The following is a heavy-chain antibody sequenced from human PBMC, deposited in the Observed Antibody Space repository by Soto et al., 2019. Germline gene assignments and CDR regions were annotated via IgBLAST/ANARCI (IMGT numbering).Heavy chain of an antibody. CDR2: FYYGGST. V-gene: IGHV4-59*01. CDR1: GGSISTYY. CDR3: AGGYSSVAFDV. J-gene: IGHJ3*01. D-gene: IGHD6-19*01. Sequence: SETLSLTCTVSGGSISTYYWTWIRQPPGKGLECIGYFYYGGSTNYNPSLKSRVTISIDTSKNQFPLKLFSVTAADTAVYYCAGGYSSVAFDVWGQGTMVTVSS.